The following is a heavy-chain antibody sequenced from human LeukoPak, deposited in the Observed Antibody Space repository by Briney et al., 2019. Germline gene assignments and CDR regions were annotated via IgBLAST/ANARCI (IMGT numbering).Heavy chain of an antibody. J-gene: IGHJ6*02. V-gene: IGHV4-4*07. CDR1: GGSISSYY. Sequence: PSETLSLTCTVSGGSISSYYWSWVRQPAGKGLEWIGRIYTSGSTNYNPSLKSRVTMSVDTSKNQFSLKLSSVTAADTAVYYCARFLVAGGYYYYGMDVWGQGTTVTVS. CDR2: IYTSGST. D-gene: IGHD6-19*01. CDR3: ARFLVAGGYYYYGMDV.